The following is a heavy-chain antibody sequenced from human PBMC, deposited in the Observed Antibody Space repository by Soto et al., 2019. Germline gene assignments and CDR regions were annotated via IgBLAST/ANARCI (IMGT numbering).Heavy chain of an antibody. V-gene: IGHV3-7*02. J-gene: IGHJ4*02. CDR3: ATHDGPAAAGLVLDF. CDR1: GFTFSSRW. D-gene: IGHD6-13*01. Sequence: EVQLVESGGGLVQPGGSLRLSCEASGFTFSSRWMTWVRQGPGKGLEWVANIKQDENGKDYVDSVKGRFTISRDNATNSLYLQMTSLRAEDTAVYYCATHDGPAAAGLVLDFWGQGTLVTVSS. CDR2: IKQDENGK.